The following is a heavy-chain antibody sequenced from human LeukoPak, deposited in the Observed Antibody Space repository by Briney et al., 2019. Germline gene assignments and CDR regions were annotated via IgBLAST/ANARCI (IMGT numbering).Heavy chain of an antibody. CDR3: AKVIGYCSSTSCFGYFDY. CDR1: SGSVSSYY. J-gene: IGHJ4*02. D-gene: IGHD2-2*01. Sequence: SETLSLTCTVSSGSVSSYYWSWIRQPPGKGLEWIGYIYYRGSTNYNPSLKSRVTTSVDTSKNQLSLKLSSVTAADTAVYYCAKVIGYCSSTSCFGYFDYWGQGTLVTVSS. CDR2: IYYRGST. V-gene: IGHV4-59*08.